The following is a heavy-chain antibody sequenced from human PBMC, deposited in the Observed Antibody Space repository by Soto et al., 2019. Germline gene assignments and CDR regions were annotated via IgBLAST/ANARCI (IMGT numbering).Heavy chain of an antibody. CDR2: INSDGSST. CDR3: ARDLGAFNYGSAYFDY. D-gene: IGHD3-10*01. Sequence: LRLSCAASAFTFRSYWMHWVRQAPGKGLVWVSRINSDGSSTSYADSVKGRFTISRDNSKNMLYLQMNSLRAEDTAVYYCARDLGAFNYGSAYFDYWGQGTPVTVSS. CDR1: AFTFRSYW. V-gene: IGHV3-74*01. J-gene: IGHJ4*02.